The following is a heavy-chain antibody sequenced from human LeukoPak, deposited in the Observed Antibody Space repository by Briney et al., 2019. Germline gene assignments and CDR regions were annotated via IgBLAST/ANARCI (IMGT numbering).Heavy chain of an antibody. CDR1: GYTFTSYG. CDR3: AREPYSSGFYYYLDY. D-gene: IGHD3-22*01. J-gene: IGHJ4*02. V-gene: IGHV1-18*01. CDR2: ISAYNGNT. Sequence: ASVKVSCKASGYTFTSYGISWVRQAPGQGLEWMGWISAYNGNTNYAQKLQGRVTMTTDTSTSTAYMELRSLTSDDTAVYYCAREPYSSGFYYYLDYWGQGTLVTVSS.